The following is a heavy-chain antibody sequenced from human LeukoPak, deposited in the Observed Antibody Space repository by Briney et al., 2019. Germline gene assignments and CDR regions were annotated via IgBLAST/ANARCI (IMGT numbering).Heavy chain of an antibody. Sequence: GGSLRLSCAASGFTFSSYAMTWVRQAPGKGLEWVSTVSTSGGDTYYADSVKGRFTISRDNSKNTLYLQMNSLRAEDTAVYYCAKRYNSEYLAPVQNWGQGTLVTVSS. CDR3: AKRYNSEYLAPVQN. D-gene: IGHD1-1*01. J-gene: IGHJ4*02. V-gene: IGHV3-23*01. CDR2: VSTSGGDT. CDR1: GFTFSSYA.